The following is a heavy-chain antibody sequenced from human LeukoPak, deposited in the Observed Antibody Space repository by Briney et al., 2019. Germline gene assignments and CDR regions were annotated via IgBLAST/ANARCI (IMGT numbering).Heavy chain of an antibody. V-gene: IGHV3-53*01. J-gene: IGHJ4*02. Sequence: PGGSLRLSCPASGFTVSSNYMSWVRQAPGKGLEWVSVIYSGGSTYYADSVMGRFTISRDNSKNTLYLQMNSLRAEDTAVYYCARVNFWSGYDYWGQGTLVTVSS. CDR2: IYSGGST. D-gene: IGHD3-3*01. CDR3: ARVNFWSGYDY. CDR1: GFTVSSNY.